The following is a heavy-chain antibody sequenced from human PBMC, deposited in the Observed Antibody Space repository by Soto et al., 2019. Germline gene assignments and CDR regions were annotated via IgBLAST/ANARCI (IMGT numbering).Heavy chain of an antibody. CDR3: ATPRPDYDILTGYLLPCDY. CDR1: GYTLTELS. Sequence: QVQLVQSGAEVKKPGASVKVSCKVSGYTLTELSMHWVRQAPGKGLEWMGGFDPEDGETIYAQKFQGRVTRTEDTSTDTAYMELSSLRSEDTAVYYCATPRPDYDILTGYLLPCDYWGQGTLVTVSS. D-gene: IGHD3-9*01. V-gene: IGHV1-24*01. J-gene: IGHJ4*02. CDR2: FDPEDGET.